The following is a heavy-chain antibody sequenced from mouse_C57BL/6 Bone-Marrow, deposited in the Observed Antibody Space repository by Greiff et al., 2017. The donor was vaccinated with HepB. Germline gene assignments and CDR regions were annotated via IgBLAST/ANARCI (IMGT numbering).Heavy chain of an antibody. V-gene: IGHV5-6*01. CDR3: ARQGGWLLQGTTDWFAY. Sequence: EVQRVESGGDLVKPGGSLKLSCAASGFTFSSYGMSWVRQTPDKRLEWVATISSGGSYTYYPDSVKGRFTISRDNAKNTLYLQMSSLKSEDTAMYYCARQGGWLLQGTTDWFAYWGQGTLVTVSA. J-gene: IGHJ3*01. CDR1: GFTFSSYG. CDR2: ISSGGSYT. D-gene: IGHD2-3*01.